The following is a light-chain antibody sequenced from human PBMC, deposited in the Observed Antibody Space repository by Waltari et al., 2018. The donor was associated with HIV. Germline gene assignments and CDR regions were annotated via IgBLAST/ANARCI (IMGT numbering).Light chain of an antibody. CDR1: SGSIASNY. V-gene: IGLV6-57*01. CDR3: QSFDSSSVV. CDR2: TDN. Sequence: NFMLTQPHSVSESPGKTVTISCTRSSGSIASNYVQWFQQRHGSSPPPVIYTDNRRPSGVPVRFSGSIDMSSNSASLTISGLKTDDEADYYCQSFDSSSVVFGGGTKLTVL. J-gene: IGLJ2*01.